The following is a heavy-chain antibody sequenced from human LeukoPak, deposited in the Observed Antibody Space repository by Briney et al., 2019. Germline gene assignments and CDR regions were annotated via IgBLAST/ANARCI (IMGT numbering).Heavy chain of an antibody. D-gene: IGHD2-2*01. CDR3: ARRFDIVVVPAAKGWFDP. CDR1: GGSISTYY. CDR2: INHSGST. J-gene: IGHJ5*02. Sequence: SETLSLICTVSGGSISTYYWSWIRQPPGKGLEWIGEINHSGSTNYNPSLKSRVTISVDTSKNQFSLKLSSVTAADTAVYYCARRFDIVVVPAAKGWFDPWGQGTLVTVSS. V-gene: IGHV4-34*01.